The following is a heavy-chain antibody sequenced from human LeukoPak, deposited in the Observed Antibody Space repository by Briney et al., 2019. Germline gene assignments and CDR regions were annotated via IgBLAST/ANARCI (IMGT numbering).Heavy chain of an antibody. D-gene: IGHD6-13*01. Sequence: ASVKVSCKASGYTFTSYDINWVRQATGQGLEWMGWMNPNSGNTGYAQKFQGRVTITRNTSISTAYMELSSLRSEDTAVYYCARGDLAAAGTLSWFDPWGQGTLVTVSS. V-gene: IGHV1-8*03. CDR2: MNPNSGNT. J-gene: IGHJ5*02. CDR3: ARGDLAAAGTLSWFDP. CDR1: GYTFTSYD.